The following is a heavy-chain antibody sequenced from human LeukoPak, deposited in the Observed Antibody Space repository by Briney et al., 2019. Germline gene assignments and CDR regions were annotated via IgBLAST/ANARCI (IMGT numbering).Heavy chain of an antibody. CDR3: ARGQSRWELLNPPDY. D-gene: IGHD1-26*01. CDR2: ISSNGGST. Sequence: GGSLRLSCAASGFTFSSYAMHWVRQAPGKGLEYVSAISSNGGSTYYANSVKGRFTISRDNSKITLYLQMGSLRAEDMAVYYCARGQSRWELLNPPDYWGQGTLVTVSS. V-gene: IGHV3-64*01. J-gene: IGHJ4*02. CDR1: GFTFSSYA.